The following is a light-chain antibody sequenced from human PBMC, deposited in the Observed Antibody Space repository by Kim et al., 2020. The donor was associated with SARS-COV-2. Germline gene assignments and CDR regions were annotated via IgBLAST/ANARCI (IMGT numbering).Light chain of an antibody. V-gene: IGKV1-6*01. CDR1: QGIRDA. CDR2: DAS. J-gene: IGKJ1*01. Sequence: SVGDRVTISCRASQGIRDALDWYQQKPGEAPKLLIYDASTLQTGVPSRFSGSGSGTDFTLTISSLQPDDFATYYCQQSYSTPPSTFGQGTKVDIK. CDR3: QQSYSTPPST.